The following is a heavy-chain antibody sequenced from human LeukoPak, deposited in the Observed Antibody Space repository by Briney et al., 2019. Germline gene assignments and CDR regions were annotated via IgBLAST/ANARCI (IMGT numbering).Heavy chain of an antibody. CDR3: ARSPHRTTVVTPFDY. CDR1: GFTFSSYG. Sequence: GGSLRLSCAASGFTFSSYGMHWVRQAPGKGLEWVAVISYDGSNKYYADSVKGRFTISRDNSKNTLYLQMNSLRAEDTAVNYCARSPHRTTVVTPFDYWGQGTLVTVSS. V-gene: IGHV3-30*03. CDR2: ISYDGSNK. D-gene: IGHD4-23*01. J-gene: IGHJ4*02.